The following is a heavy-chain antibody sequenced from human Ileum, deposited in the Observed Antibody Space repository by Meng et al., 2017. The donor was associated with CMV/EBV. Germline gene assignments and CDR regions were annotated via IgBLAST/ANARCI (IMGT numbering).Heavy chain of an antibody. V-gene: IGHV1-2*02. CDR1: GYTVIGYS. Sequence: SGYTVIGYSIHWVRQAPGQGREWVGRINPISGATKYAQKLQDRVTMSRDASISTAYMEVSRLTSDDTAVYYCARDLQYQMLYGWFDTWGQGTLVTVSS. D-gene: IGHD2-2*02. CDR3: ARDLQYQMLYGWFDT. J-gene: IGHJ5*02. CDR2: INPISGAT.